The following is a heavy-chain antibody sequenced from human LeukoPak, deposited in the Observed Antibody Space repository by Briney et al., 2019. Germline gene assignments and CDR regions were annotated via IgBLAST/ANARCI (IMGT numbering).Heavy chain of an antibody. D-gene: IGHD6-6*01. CDR1: GFSFSSYW. V-gene: IGHV3-7*01. CDR2: IKQDASEE. J-gene: IGHJ4*02. Sequence: PGGSLRLSSAASGFSFSSYWMTWVRQAPGKGLEWVANIKQDASEEHYVDSVKGRFTISRDNAKSSLYLQLNSLRVEDTALYFCASTASLSYWGQGTLVTVSS. CDR3: ASTASLSY.